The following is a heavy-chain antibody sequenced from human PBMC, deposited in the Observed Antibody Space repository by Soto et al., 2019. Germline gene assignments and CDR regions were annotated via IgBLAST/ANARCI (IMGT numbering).Heavy chain of an antibody. CDR3: ARVRGVAVAGTYYYYYG. CDR1: GGSINNYY. J-gene: IGHJ6*01. V-gene: IGHV4-59*01. D-gene: IGHD6-19*01. Sequence: LSLTCTVSGGSINNYYWSWIRQPPGKGLERRRYVYYSCRDSYNTSLNIRGTISINTSKNQFSLKLSSVTAADTAVYYCARVRGVAVAGTYYYYYG. CDR2: VYYSCRD.